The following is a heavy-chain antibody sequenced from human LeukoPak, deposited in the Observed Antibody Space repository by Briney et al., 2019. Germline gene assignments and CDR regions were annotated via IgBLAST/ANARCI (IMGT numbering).Heavy chain of an antibody. V-gene: IGHV3-21*01. J-gene: IGHJ4*02. CDR3: ARGPPPETGY. CDR2: ISSSSSYI. CDR1: GFTFSSYS. D-gene: IGHD1-14*01. Sequence: PGGSLRLFCAASGFTFSSYSMNWVRQAPGKGLEWVSSISSSSSYIYYADSVKGRFTISRDNAKNSLYLQMNSLRAEDTAVYYCARGPPPETGYWGQGTLVTVSS.